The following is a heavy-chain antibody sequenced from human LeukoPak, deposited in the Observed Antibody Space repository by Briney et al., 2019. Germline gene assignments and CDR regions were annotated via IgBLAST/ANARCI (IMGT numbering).Heavy chain of an antibody. Sequence: TGGSLRLSCAASGFTFSSYAMSWVRQAPGKGLEWVSAVSGSGGRTYNADSVKGRFTISRDNSKNTLYLQVNRLRAEDTAVYYCAKGGKWDVTPFDYWGQGTLVTVSS. J-gene: IGHJ4*02. CDR2: VSGSGGRT. CDR1: GFTFSSYA. CDR3: AKGGKWDVTPFDY. V-gene: IGHV3-23*01. D-gene: IGHD1-26*01.